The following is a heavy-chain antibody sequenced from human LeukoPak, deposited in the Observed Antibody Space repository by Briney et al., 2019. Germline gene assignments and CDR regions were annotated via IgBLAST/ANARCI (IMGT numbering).Heavy chain of an antibody. J-gene: IGHJ5*02. V-gene: IGHV4-34*01. CDR3: ARGPLSRAYGS. Sequence: TETLSLTCVVYGGSFSGYHWSWIPQPPGKGREWIGELNHSGMINYSPSLKSRATISVDTSKNHFFLKLTSVTAADTAVYYCARGPLSRAYGSWGQGTLVTVSS. CDR2: LNHSGMI. D-gene: IGHD3-10*01. CDR1: GGSFSGYH.